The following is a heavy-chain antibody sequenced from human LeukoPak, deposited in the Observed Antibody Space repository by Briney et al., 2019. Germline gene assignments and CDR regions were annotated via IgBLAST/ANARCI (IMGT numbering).Heavy chain of an antibody. V-gene: IGHV4-34*01. J-gene: IGHJ4*02. CDR1: GGSITGYY. CDR2: IHYSGAT. CDR3: ARGNILTGYCFDF. Sequence: SETLSLTCAVYGGSITGYYWSWIRQTPGRGLEWVGEIHYSGATSYNPSLNSRATISTDTPKRQFSLRLTSVTAADTAVYYCARGNILTGYCFDFWGQGALVTVSS. D-gene: IGHD3-9*01.